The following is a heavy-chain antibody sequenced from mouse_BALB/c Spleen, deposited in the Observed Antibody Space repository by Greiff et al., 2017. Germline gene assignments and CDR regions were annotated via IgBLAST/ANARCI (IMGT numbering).Heavy chain of an antibody. D-gene: IGHD2-2*01. CDR2: IWAGGST. V-gene: IGHV2-9*02. J-gene: IGHJ4*01. Sequence: VQLQQSGPGLVAPSQSLSITCTVSGFSLTSYGVHWVRQPPGKGLEWLGVIWAGGSTNYNSALMSRLSISKDNSKSQVFLKMNSLQTDDTAMYYCARDAPYGSYAMDYWGQGTSVTVSS. CDR3: ARDAPYGSYAMDY. CDR1: GFSLTSYG.